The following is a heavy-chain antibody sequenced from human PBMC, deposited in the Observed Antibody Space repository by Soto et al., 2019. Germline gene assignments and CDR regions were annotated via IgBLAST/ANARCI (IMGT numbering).Heavy chain of an antibody. D-gene: IGHD2-15*01. V-gene: IGHV1-18*04. CDR1: GYTFTHYG. Sequence: QIQLVQSGAEMKKPGASVKVSCKPSGYTFTHYGVCWLRQAPGQGLEWMGWISAYNGNTDYAHKFQGRVALTTDTSTSTAYMELRGLSPDDTAVYYCARDVPGSGVPFWDYWGQGTLVTVSS. CDR2: ISAYNGNT. CDR3: ARDVPGSGVPFWDY. J-gene: IGHJ4*02.